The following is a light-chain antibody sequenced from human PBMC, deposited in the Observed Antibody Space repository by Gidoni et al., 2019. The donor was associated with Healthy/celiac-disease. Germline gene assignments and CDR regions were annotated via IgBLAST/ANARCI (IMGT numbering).Light chain of an antibody. Sequence: KLTCTLSSGHSSYAIAWHQQQPEKGPRYLMKLNSDGSHSKGDGIPDRFSGSSSGAERYLTISSLQSEDEADYYCQTWGTGIPVVFGGGTKLTVL. J-gene: IGLJ2*01. CDR1: SGHSSYA. CDR3: QTWGTGIPVV. V-gene: IGLV4-69*01. CDR2: LNSDGSH.